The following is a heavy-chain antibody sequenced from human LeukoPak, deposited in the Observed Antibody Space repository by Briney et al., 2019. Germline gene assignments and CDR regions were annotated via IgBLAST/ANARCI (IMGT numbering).Heavy chain of an antibody. CDR1: GFTFSSYS. CDR3: AKDRSIVVVIAILDY. V-gene: IGHV3-48*04. D-gene: IGHD2-21*01. J-gene: IGHJ4*02. CDR2: ISSSSSTI. Sequence: GGSLRLSCAASGFTFSSYSMNWVRQAPGKGLEWVSYISSSSSTIYYADSVKGRFTISRDNAKNSLYLQMNSLRAEDTAVYYCAKDRSIVVVIAILDYWGQGTLVTVSS.